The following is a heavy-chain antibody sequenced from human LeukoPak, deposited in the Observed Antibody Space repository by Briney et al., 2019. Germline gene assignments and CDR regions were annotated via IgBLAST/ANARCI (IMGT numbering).Heavy chain of an antibody. CDR1: GGTFSSYA. J-gene: IGHJ4*02. CDR2: IIPIFGTA. D-gene: IGHD3-9*01. CDR3: ARGVLRYFDWLLEYFDC. V-gene: IGHV1-69*01. Sequence: SVKVSCKASGGTFSSYAISWVRQAPGQGLEWMGGIIPIFGTANYAQKFQGRVTITADESTSTAYMELSSLRSEDTAMYYCARGVLRYFDWLLEYFDCWGQGTLVTVSS.